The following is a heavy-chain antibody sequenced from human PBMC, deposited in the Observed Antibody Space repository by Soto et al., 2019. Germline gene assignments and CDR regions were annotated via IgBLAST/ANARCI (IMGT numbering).Heavy chain of an antibody. Sequence: TLSLTCTVSGGSTSSYYWSWVRQPPGKGLEWIGCIYYSGSTNYNPSLKSRVAISLDTSKNQFSLKLSSVTAADTAVYHCARDLTRGAWFDSWGLGTLVTVSS. D-gene: IGHD7-27*01. CDR3: ARDLTRGAWFDS. CDR1: GGSTSSYY. CDR2: IYYSGST. J-gene: IGHJ5*01. V-gene: IGHV4-59*01.